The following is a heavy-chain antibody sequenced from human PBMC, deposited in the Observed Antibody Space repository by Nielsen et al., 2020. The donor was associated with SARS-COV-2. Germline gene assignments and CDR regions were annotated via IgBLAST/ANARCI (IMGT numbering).Heavy chain of an antibody. D-gene: IGHD3-9*01. V-gene: IGHV1-46*01. CDR1: GYTFTSYY. J-gene: IGHJ3*01. CDR3: ARDALRYFDWFFVDSFDL. CDR2: INPSGGST. Sequence: ASVKVSCKASGYTFTSYYMHWVRQAPGQGLEWMGIINPSGGSTSYAQKFQGRVTMTADTSTSTAYMELRSLKSDDTAVYYCARDALRYFDWFFVDSFDLWGQGTMVTVSS.